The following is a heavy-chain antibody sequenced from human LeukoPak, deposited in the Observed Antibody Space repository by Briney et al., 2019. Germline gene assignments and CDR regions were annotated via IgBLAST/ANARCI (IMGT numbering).Heavy chain of an antibody. CDR2: INPNSGGT. V-gene: IGHV1-2*02. CDR1: GYTFTGYC. CDR3: ARMAVAGTGIFDY. D-gene: IGHD6-19*01. J-gene: IGHJ4*02. Sequence: AASVKVSCKASGYTFTGYCMHWVRQAPGQGLEWMGWINPNSGGTNYAQKFQGRVTMTRDTSTSTAYMELSRLRSDDTAVYYCARMAVAGTGIFDYWGQGTLVTVSS.